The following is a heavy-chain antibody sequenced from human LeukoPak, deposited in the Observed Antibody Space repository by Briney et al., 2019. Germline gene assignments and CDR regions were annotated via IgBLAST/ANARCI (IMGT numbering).Heavy chain of an antibody. V-gene: IGHV3-30-3*01. D-gene: IGHD3-22*01. CDR3: ARDSLVMYESSGYPDY. Sequence: GGSLRLSCAASGFTFSSYAMHWVRQAPGKGLEWVAVISNDGSNKYYADSLKGRFTISRDNSKNTLYLQMNSLRTEDTAVYYCARDSLVMYESSGYPDYWGQRTLVTVSS. CDR1: GFTFSSYA. CDR2: ISNDGSNK. J-gene: IGHJ4*02.